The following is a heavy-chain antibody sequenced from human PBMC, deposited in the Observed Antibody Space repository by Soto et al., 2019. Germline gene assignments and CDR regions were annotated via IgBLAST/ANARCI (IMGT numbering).Heavy chain of an antibody. CDR1: EFTLRGYG. CDR2: ISHDGGNK. V-gene: IGHV3-30*18. CDR3: AKVPASAAVTFFDDFYYMDF. D-gene: IGHD6-13*01. J-gene: IGHJ6*03. Sequence: QVQLVESGGGAARPGRSLSLSCTASEFTLRGYGMHWVRQAPGTGLEWVAVISHDGGNKYYADSVRGRFTISRDNSKNMIDLQVNSLRAEDTAVYYCAKVPASAAVTFFDDFYYMDFWGKATRVTVSS.